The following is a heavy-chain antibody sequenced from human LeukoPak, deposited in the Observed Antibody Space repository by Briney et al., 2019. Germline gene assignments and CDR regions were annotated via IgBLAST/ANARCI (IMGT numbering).Heavy chain of an antibody. CDR3: ARDVSYGFDI. CDR2: INGDGSSI. Sequence: GGSLRLSRAGSGFTFSGFWMHWVRQAPGKGLVWVSRINGDGSSISYADSVKGRFTISRDNAKNTLYLQMNSLRAEDTAVYYCARDVSYGFDIWGQGTVVTVSS. V-gene: IGHV3-74*01. CDR1: GFTFSGFW. J-gene: IGHJ3*02.